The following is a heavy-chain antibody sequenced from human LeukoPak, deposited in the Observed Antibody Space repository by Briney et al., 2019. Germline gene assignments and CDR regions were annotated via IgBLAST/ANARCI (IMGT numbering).Heavy chain of an antibody. Sequence: GGSLRLSCAASGFPLSRYAMNWVRQAPGKGLEWVSYITTSGSTIYYADSVKGRFTISRDNAKNSLYLQMNSLRDEDTAVYYCARDMRGSCSGGTCYTGIFDYWGQGTLVTVSS. J-gene: IGHJ4*02. V-gene: IGHV3-48*02. CDR2: ITTSGSTI. CDR3: ARDMRGSCSGGTCYTGIFDY. CDR1: GFPLSRYA. D-gene: IGHD2-15*01.